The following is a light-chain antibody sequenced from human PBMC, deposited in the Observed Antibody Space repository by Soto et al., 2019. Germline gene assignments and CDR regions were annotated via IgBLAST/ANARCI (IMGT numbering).Light chain of an antibody. CDR2: LDADGSY. CDR1: SGNSTYD. J-gene: IGLJ2*01. CDR3: QTWGAGIRV. Sequence: QPVLTQSPSASASRGASLNLTCTLSSGNSTYDIAWHQQQQEKGPGCLMNLDADGSYSRGDGIPDRFSGSSSGAERYLTISSLQSEDEADYYCQTWGAGIRVFGGGTKLTVL. V-gene: IGLV4-69*01.